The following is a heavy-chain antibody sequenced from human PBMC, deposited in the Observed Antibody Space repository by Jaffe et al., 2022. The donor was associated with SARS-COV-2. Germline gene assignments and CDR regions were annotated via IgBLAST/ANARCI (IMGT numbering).Heavy chain of an antibody. Sequence: QVQLVESGGGVVQPGRSLRLSCAASGFTFSSYGMHWVRQAPGKGLEWVAVISYDGSNKYYADSVKGRFTISRDNSKNTLYLQMNSLRAEDTAVYYCAKDLSTSSGYYYYGMDVWGQGTTVTVSS. D-gene: IGHD2-2*01. CDR2: ISYDGSNK. J-gene: IGHJ6*02. V-gene: IGHV3-30*18. CDR1: GFTFSSYG. CDR3: AKDLSTSSGYYYYGMDV.